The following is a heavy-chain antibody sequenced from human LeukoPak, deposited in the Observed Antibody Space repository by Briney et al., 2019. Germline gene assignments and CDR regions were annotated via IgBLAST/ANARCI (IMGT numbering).Heavy chain of an antibody. Sequence: SETLSPTSAVYGGSFSGYYWSWIRQPPGKGREWIGEINHRGSTNYNPSLKTRVPIPVDTPKKQFSLKVSSVTAADTAVYYCARDYYDSSGYLEQNYMDVWGKRTTVTVSS. CDR3: ARDYYDSSGYLEQNYMDV. V-gene: IGHV4-34*01. CDR2: INHRGST. J-gene: IGHJ6*03. D-gene: IGHD3-22*01. CDR1: GGSFSGYY.